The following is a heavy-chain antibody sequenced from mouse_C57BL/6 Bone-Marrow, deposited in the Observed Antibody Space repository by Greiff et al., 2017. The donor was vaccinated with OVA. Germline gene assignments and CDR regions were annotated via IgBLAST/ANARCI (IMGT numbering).Heavy chain of an antibody. Sequence: EVQLVESEGGLVQPGSSMKLSCTASGFTFSDYYMAWVRQVPEKGLEWVANINYDGSSTYYLDSLKSRFIISRDNATNILYLQMSSLKSEDTATYYCARGGWDWYFDVWGTGTTVTVSS. CDR2: INYDGSST. D-gene: IGHD3-3*01. V-gene: IGHV5-16*01. J-gene: IGHJ1*03. CDR1: GFTFSDYY. CDR3: ARGGWDWYFDV.